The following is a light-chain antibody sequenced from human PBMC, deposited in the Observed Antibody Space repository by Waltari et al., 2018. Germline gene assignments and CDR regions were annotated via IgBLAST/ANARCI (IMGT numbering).Light chain of an antibody. V-gene: IGLV4-69*01. Sequence: QLVLTQSPSASASLGASVKLTCTLSSGHSNYAIAWLQQQPEKGPRYLMKLNSDGTHNKGDGFPDRFSGSSSGAERYLTIASLQSEDEADYYCQTWGTGIRVFGGGTKLTVL. CDR3: QTWGTGIRV. J-gene: IGLJ3*02. CDR1: SGHSNYA. CDR2: LNSDGTH.